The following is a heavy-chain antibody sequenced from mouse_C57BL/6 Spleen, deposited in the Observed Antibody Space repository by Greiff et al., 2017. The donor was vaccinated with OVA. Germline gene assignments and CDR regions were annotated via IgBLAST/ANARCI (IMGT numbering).Heavy chain of an antibody. Sequence: VQLQQSGPELVKPGASVKISCKASGYAFSSSWMNWVKQRPGKGLEWIGRIYPGDGDTNYNGKFKGKATLTADKSSSTAYMQLSSLTSEDSAVYCCAREVTTVVATGGYWGQGTTLTVSS. J-gene: IGHJ2*01. CDR3: AREVTTVVATGGY. CDR2: IYPGDGDT. D-gene: IGHD1-1*01. CDR1: GYAFSSSW. V-gene: IGHV1-82*01.